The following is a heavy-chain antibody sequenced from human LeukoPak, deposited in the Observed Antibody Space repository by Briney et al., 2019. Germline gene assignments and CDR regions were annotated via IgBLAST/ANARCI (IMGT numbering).Heavy chain of an antibody. V-gene: IGHV4-38-2*02. J-gene: IGHJ5*02. Sequence: SETLSLTCSVSGYSISSGFFWGWIRQPPGKGLECIGSIFHSGSTYYKLSLKSRVTISVDTSKNQFSLKLSSVTAADTAVYYCARPGYYGSGSYSWMNNWFDPWGQGTLVTVSS. CDR1: GYSISSGFF. CDR3: ARPGYYGSGSYSWMNNWFDP. D-gene: IGHD3-10*01. CDR2: IFHSGST.